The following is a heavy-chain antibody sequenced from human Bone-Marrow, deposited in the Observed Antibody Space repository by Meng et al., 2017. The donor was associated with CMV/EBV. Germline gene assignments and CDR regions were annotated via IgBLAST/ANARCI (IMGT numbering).Heavy chain of an antibody. CDR3: ARAITFWSGYGRDY. V-gene: IGHV4-59*01. D-gene: IGHD3-3*01. CDR2: IYYSGST. J-gene: IGHJ4*02. Sequence: QVQLQESGPGLVKPSETLSLTCTVSGGSISSYYWSWIRQPPGKGLEWIGYIYYSGSTNYNPSLKSRVTISVDTSKNQFSLKLSSVTAADTAVYYCARAITFWSGYGRDYWGQGTLVTVSS. CDR1: GGSISSYY.